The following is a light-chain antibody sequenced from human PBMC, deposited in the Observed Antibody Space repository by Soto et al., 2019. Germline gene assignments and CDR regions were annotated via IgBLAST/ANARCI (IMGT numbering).Light chain of an antibody. Sequence: EIVLTQSPGILSLYPGERATLSCRASQSVRSNYLAWYQQKPGQAPRRLIYGASSRATGIPDRFTGSGSGTDFTLTISRLEPEDFAVYYCQQYGSSPTFGEGTRLEIK. CDR2: GAS. CDR1: QSVRSNY. J-gene: IGKJ5*01. CDR3: QQYGSSPT. V-gene: IGKV3-20*01.